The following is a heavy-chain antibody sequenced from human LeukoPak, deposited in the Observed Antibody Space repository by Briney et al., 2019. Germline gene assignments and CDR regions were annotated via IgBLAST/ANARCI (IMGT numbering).Heavy chain of an antibody. CDR3: ARTQTYYYDSSGYYAGY. CDR1: GFTFSDYY. D-gene: IGHD3-22*01. V-gene: IGHV3-11*01. Sequence: TTGGSLRLSCAASGFTFSDYYMSWIRQAPGKGLEWVSYISSSGSTIYYADSVKGRFTISRDNAENSLYLQMNSLRAEDTAVYYCARTQTYYYDSSGYYAGYWGQGTLVTVSS. CDR2: ISSSGSTI. J-gene: IGHJ4*02.